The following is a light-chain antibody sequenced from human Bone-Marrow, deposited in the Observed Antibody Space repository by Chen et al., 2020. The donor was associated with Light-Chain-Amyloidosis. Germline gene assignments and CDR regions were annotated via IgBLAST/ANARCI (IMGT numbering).Light chain of an antibody. CDR1: DLPTKY. V-gene: IGLV3-25*03. Sequence: SYELTQPPSVSVSPGQTARITCSGDDLPTKYAYWYQQKPGQAPVLVIHRDTARPSAISGRVSGSSSGTTATVTISGVQAADEADYHCQSADSSGTYEVIFGGGTKLTVL. CDR2: RDT. J-gene: IGLJ2*01. CDR3: QSADSSGTYEVI.